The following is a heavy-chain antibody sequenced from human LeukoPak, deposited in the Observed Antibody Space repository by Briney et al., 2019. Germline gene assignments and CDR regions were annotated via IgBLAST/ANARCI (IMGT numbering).Heavy chain of an antibody. D-gene: IGHD1-1*01. J-gene: IGHJ6*02. CDR1: GFIFSNYW. CDR2: IKADGSEK. CDR3: ASVTNSDV. V-gene: IGHV3-7*01. Sequence: GGSLRFSCVASGFIFSNYWMSWVRQAPGKGLEWVATIKADGSEKYYVDSVRGRFTISRDNAQKSLYLQMNSLRAEDTAVYYCASVTNSDVWGQGTTVIVSS.